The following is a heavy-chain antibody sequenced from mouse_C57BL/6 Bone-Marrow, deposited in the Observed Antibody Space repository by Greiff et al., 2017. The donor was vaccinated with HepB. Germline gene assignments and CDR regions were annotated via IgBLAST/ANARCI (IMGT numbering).Heavy chain of an antibody. CDR2: IHPNGGST. D-gene: IGHD2-3*01. V-gene: IGHV1-64*01. CDR3: ARSGLLTRDY. CDR1: GYTFTSYW. J-gene: IGHJ2*01. Sequence: VQLQQPGAELVKPGASVKLSCKASGYTFTSYWMHWVKQRPGQGLEWIGMIHPNGGSTNYNEKFKSKATLTVDKSSSTAYMQLSSLTSEDSAVYYCARSGLLTRDYWGQGTTLTVSS.